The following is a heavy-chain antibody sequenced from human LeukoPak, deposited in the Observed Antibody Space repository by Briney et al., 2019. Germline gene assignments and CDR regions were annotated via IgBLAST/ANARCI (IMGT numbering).Heavy chain of an antibody. J-gene: IGHJ4*02. Sequence: SETLSLTCTVSGGSISSSSYYWGWLRQPPGKGLEWIGSIYYSGSTYYNPSLKSRVTISVDTSKNQFSLKLSSVTAADTAVYYCAHGESITIFGVVIILEEYYFDYWGQGTLVTVSS. V-gene: IGHV4-39*01. D-gene: IGHD3-3*01. CDR3: AHGESITIFGVVIILEEYYFDY. CDR1: GGSISSSSYY. CDR2: IYYSGST.